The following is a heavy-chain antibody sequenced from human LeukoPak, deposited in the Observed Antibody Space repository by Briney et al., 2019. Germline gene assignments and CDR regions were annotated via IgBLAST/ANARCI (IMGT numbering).Heavy chain of an antibody. Sequence: ASVKVSCKVSGATLSDLSIHWVRQAPGESLEYVGGSDPEDGETFHAQNFQGRITMTEDTSIDTAYMELSSLRSEDTAVYYCVTDRARLFWYFDVWGRGTLVTVSS. D-gene: IGHD6-6*01. CDR3: VTDRARLFWYFDV. CDR1: GATLSDLS. CDR2: SDPEDGET. J-gene: IGHJ2*01. V-gene: IGHV1-24*01.